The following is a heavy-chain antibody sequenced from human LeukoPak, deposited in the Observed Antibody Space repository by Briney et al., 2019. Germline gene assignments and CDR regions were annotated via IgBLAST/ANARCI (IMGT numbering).Heavy chain of an antibody. V-gene: IGHV3-11*04. J-gene: IGHJ6*03. CDR2: ISSSGSTI. Sequence: GGSLRLSCAASGFTFSDYYMSWIRQAPGKGLEWVSYISSSGSTIYYADSVKGRFTISRDNAKNSLYLQMNSLRAEDTAVYYCARDRFNWNYIYYYYMDVWGKGTTVTVSS. CDR1: GFTFSDYY. D-gene: IGHD1-7*01. CDR3: ARDRFNWNYIYYYYMDV.